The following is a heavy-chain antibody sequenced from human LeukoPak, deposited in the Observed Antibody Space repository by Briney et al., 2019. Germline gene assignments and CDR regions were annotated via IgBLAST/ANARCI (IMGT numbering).Heavy chain of an antibody. CDR2: ISYDGSNK. CDR3: AKDPRRAVAGNPHS. D-gene: IGHD6-19*01. V-gene: IGHV3-30*18. CDR1: GFTFSSYG. Sequence: GGSLRLSCAASGFTFSSYGMHWVRQAPGKGLEWVAVISYDGSNKYYADSVKGRFTISRDNSKNTLYPQMNSLRAEDTAVYYCAKDPRRAVAGNPHSWGQGTLVTVSS. J-gene: IGHJ4*02.